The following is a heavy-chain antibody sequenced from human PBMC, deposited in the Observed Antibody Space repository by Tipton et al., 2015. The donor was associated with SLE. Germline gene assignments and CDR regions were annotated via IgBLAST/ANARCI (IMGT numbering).Heavy chain of an antibody. CDR3: ARGDFVGAAFVDAFDI. CDR1: GLTSSSYW. Sequence: GSLRLSCAASGLTSSSYWMSWVRQAPGKGLEWVANIKPDGSEGFYVESVKGRFTISRDNAQDSLYLQMNSLRAEDTAVYYCARGDFVGAAFVDAFDIWGQGTVVTVSS. CDR2: IKPDGSEG. V-gene: IGHV3-7*01. D-gene: IGHD1-26*01. J-gene: IGHJ3*02.